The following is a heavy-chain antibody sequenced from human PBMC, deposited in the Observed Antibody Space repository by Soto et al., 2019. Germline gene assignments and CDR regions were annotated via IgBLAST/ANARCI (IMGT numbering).Heavy chain of an antibody. J-gene: IGHJ5*02. CDR3: ATIHRSSTSRGSDFDP. CDR1: GGTFSSYA. Sequence: GASVKVSCKASGGTFSSYAISWVRQAPGQGLEWMGGIIPIFGTANYAQKFQGRVTLTRDTSISTAYLEVRRLRSDDTAVYYCATIHRSSTSRGSDFDPWGQGTQVTVSS. CDR2: IIPIFGTA. V-gene: IGHV1-69*05. D-gene: IGHD6-13*01.